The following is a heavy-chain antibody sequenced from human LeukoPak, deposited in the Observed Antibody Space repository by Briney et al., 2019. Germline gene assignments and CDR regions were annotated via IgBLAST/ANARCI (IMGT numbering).Heavy chain of an antibody. D-gene: IGHD3-22*01. CDR3: ARGWGLYYYDSSAPRAAQGYFDY. CDR2: IKQEGSEK. Sequence: TGGSLRLSCAASGFTFSNYWMSWVRQAPGKGLEWVANIKQEGSEKYHVDSVKGRFTISRDNAKNSLYLQMNSLRAEDTAVYFCARGWGLYYYDSSAPRAAQGYFDYWGQGTLVTVSS. J-gene: IGHJ4*02. CDR1: GFTFSNYW. V-gene: IGHV3-7*03.